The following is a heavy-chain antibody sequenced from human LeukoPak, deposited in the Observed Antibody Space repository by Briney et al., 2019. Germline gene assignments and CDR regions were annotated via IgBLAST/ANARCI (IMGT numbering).Heavy chain of an antibody. CDR3: ARGEEFYDSSGYRRLDS. J-gene: IGHJ4*02. CDR2: INSNGDNT. CDR1: GFTFSNHA. V-gene: IGHV3-64*01. D-gene: IGHD3-22*01. Sequence: PGGSLRLSCAASGFTFSNHAMHWVRQAPAKALEYVAVINSNGDNTFHAKSLNDRFTISRDNSKNILYLQMGSLRAEDMAVYYCARGEEFYDSSGYRRLDSWGQGTLVVVSS.